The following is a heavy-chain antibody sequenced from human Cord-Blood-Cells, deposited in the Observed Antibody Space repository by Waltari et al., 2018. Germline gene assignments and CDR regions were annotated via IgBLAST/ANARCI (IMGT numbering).Heavy chain of an antibody. J-gene: IGHJ4*02. V-gene: IGHV3-30*18. CDR2: ISYDGSNK. CDR1: GFPFSSFG. D-gene: IGHD2-15*01. CDR3: AKSLGVVVVAADY. Sequence: QVQLVESGGGVVQPGRSLRLSCAASGFPFSSFGLTLFGQAPGKGLEWVAVISYDGSNKYYADSVKGRFTISRDNSKNTLYLQMNSLRAEDTAVYYCAKSLGVVVVAADYWGQGTLVTVSS.